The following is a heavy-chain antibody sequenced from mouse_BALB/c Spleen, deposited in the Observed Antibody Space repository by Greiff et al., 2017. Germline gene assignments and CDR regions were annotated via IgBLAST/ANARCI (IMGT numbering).Heavy chain of an antibody. CDR1: GYTFTSYW. D-gene: IGHD2-1*01. CDR3: ARGRGKGAMDY. Sequence: QVQLQQSGAELAKPGASVKMSCKASGYTFTSYWMHWVKQRPGQGLEWIGYINPSTGYTEYNQKFKDKATLTADKSSSTAYMQLSSLTSEDSAVYYCARGRGKGAMDYWGQGTSVTVSS. V-gene: IGHV1-7*01. CDR2: INPSTGYT. J-gene: IGHJ4*01.